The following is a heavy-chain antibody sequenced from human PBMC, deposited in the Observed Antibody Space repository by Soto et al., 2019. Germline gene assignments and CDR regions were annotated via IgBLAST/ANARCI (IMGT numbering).Heavy chain of an antibody. CDR1: GFTLSNYW. D-gene: IGHD3-16*01. CDR2: MNGEGTST. J-gene: IGHJ3*01. V-gene: IGHV3-74*01. CDR3: ARVHPSRLGAFDV. Sequence: VESGGELVRPGGSLRLSCSASGFTLSNYWMHWLRQVPGKGPVWVERMNGEGTSTNYADSVKGRFSISRDTAKNTLYLQLNRRTVEATALYDCARVHPSRLGAFDVWGQGTLVTVSS.